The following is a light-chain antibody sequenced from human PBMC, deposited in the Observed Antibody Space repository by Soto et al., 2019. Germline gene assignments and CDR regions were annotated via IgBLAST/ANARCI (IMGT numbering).Light chain of an antibody. V-gene: IGKV3D-20*02. Sequence: EIVLTQSPGTLSLSPGERATLSCRASQILSSNYLAWYQQKPGQAPRLLIYGASSRATDIPDRFSGSGSGTDFTLTITNLEPEDFAVYYCQHRYNWPLTFGAGTKVEI. CDR3: QHRYNWPLT. CDR1: QILSSNY. J-gene: IGKJ4*01. CDR2: GAS.